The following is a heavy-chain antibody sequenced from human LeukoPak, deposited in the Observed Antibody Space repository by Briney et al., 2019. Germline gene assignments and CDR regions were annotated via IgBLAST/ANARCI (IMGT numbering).Heavy chain of an antibody. J-gene: IGHJ4*02. CDR3: ARGPRYCSGGSCYGGITPGNDY. V-gene: IGHV1-8*01. Sequence: GASVKVSCKASGYTFTSYDINWVRQVTGQGLEWMGWMNPNSGNTGYAQKFQGRVTMTRNTSISTAYMELSSLRSEDTAVYYCARGPRYCSGGSCYGGITPGNDYWGQGTLVTVSS. CDR1: GYTFTSYD. CDR2: MNPNSGNT. D-gene: IGHD2-15*01.